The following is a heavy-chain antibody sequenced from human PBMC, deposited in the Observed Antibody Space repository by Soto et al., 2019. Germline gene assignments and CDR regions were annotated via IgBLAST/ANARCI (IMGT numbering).Heavy chain of an antibody. J-gene: IGHJ6*02. D-gene: IGHD3-3*01. V-gene: IGHV4-59*01. CDR1: GGSISSYY. CDR2: IYYSGST. CDR3: ARGHYDFWSGYYWPTQYYYGMDV. Sequence: SETLSLTCTVSGGSISSYYWSWIRQPPGKGLEWIGYIYYSGSTNYNPSLKSRVTISVDTSKNQFSLKLSSVTAADTAVYYCARGHYDFWSGYYWPTQYYYGMDVWGQGTTVTVSS.